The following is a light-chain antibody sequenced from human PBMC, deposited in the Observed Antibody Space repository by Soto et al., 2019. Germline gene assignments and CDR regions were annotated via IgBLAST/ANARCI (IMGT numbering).Light chain of an antibody. CDR3: QQTSSFPLT. J-gene: IGKJ4*01. Sequence: DIQMTQSPSSVSASVGDSLTITCRASQGITSWVAWYQHQPGRAPKLLSYAASRWQSGVPSRFSGSGSGTDFTLTLGRLQPEDFGTYYCQQTSSFPLTLGGGTKVEIK. V-gene: IGKV1-12*01. CDR1: QGITSW. CDR2: AAS.